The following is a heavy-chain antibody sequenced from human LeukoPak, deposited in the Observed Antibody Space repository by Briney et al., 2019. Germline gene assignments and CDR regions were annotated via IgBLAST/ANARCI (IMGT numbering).Heavy chain of an antibody. CDR1: GGSISSYY. D-gene: IGHD2-15*01. CDR2: IYTSGST. CDR3: ARELGYCSGGSCYYSLYYFDY. J-gene: IGHJ4*02. Sequence: ASETLSLTCTVSGGSISSYYWSWIRQPAGKGLEWIGRIYTSGSTNYNPSLKSRVTMSVDTSKNQFSLKLSSVTAADTAVDYCARELGYCSGGSCYYSLYYFDYWGQGTLVTVSS. V-gene: IGHV4-4*07.